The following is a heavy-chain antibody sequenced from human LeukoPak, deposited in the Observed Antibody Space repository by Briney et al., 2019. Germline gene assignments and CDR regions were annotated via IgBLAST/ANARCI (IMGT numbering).Heavy chain of an antibody. J-gene: IGHJ4*02. V-gene: IGHV4-59*08. CDR3: ARRSSYYFDY. CDR2: IYYSGST. Sequence: PSETLSLTCTVSGGSISSYYWSWIRQPPGKGLEWIGYIYYSGSTNYNPSFKSRVTISVDTSKNQFSLKLSSVTAADTAVYYCARRSSYYFDYWGQGTLVTVSS. CDR1: GGSISSYY.